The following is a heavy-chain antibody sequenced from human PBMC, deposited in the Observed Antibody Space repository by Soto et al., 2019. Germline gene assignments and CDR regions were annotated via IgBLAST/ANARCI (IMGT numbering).Heavy chain of an antibody. D-gene: IGHD2-2*01. CDR3: ASFIVLVPAANSEEYYYYGMDV. Sequence: WGSLRLSCAASGFTFSSYSMNRVRQAPGKGLEWVSYISSSSSTIYYADSVKGRFTISRDNAKNSLYLQMNSLRDEDTAVYYCASFIVLVPAANSEEYYYYGMDVWGQGTTVTVSS. CDR1: GFTFSSYS. J-gene: IGHJ6*02. CDR2: ISSSSSTI. V-gene: IGHV3-48*02.